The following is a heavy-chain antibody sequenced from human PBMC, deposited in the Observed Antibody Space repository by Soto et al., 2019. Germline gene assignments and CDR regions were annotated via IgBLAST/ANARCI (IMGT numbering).Heavy chain of an antibody. CDR3: ARDRVAAVVLRFLEWLQYYGMDL. D-gene: IGHD3-3*01. CDR1: GYTFTSYG. Sequence: ASVKVSCKASGYTFTSYGISWVRQAPGQGLEWMGWISAYNGNTNYAQKLQGRVTMTTDTSTSTAYMELRSLRSDDTAVYYCARDRVAAVVLRFLEWLQYYGMDLWGQGTTVTVSS. V-gene: IGHV1-18*04. CDR2: ISAYNGNT. J-gene: IGHJ6*02.